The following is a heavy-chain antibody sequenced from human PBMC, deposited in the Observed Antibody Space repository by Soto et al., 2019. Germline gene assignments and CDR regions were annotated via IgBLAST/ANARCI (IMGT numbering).Heavy chain of an antibody. CDR2: ISYDGSNK. CDR3: ARDGVEAYYYDSSGPDY. Sequence: GGTLRLSCAASGFTFSSYAMHWVRQAPGKGLEWVAVISYDGSNKYYADSVKGRFTISRDNSKNTLYLQMYSLRAEDTAVYYCARDGVEAYYYDSSGPDYWGQGTLLTVSS. J-gene: IGHJ4*02. D-gene: IGHD3-22*01. CDR1: GFTFSSYA. V-gene: IGHV3-30-3*01.